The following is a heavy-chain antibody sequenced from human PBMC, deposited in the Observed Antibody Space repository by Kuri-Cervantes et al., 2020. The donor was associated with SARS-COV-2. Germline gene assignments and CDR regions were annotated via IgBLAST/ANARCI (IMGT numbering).Heavy chain of an antibody. CDR1: GGSISSGGNF. CDR3: ATPFGVVPY. D-gene: IGHD3-3*01. Sequence: SETLSLTCAVSGGSISSGGNFWSWIRQPPGKGLEWIGYIYHSGSTYYNPSLKSRVTISVDRSKNQFSLKLRSVTAADTAVYYCATPFGVVPYWGRGTLVTVSS. J-gene: IGHJ4*02. V-gene: IGHV4-30-2*01. CDR2: IYHSGST.